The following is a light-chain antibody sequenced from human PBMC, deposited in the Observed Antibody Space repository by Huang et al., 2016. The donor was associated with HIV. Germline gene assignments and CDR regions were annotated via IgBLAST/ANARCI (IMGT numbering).Light chain of an antibody. CDR3: MQSLQTPGT. CDR2: SGS. J-gene: IGKJ5*01. CDR1: QSLLHGNGYNY. V-gene: IGKV2-28*01. Sequence: DIVMIQSPLSLSVTPGEAASISCRSSQSLLHGNGYNYLEWYLQKPGQSPQLLIYSGSDRAPGVPARFSASGSGTDFSLTISSVEAEDIGIYYCMQSLQTPGTFGQGTRLVIK.